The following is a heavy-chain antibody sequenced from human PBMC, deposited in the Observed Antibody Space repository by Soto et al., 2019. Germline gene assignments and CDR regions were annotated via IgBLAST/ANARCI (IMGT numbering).Heavy chain of an antibody. J-gene: IGHJ3*02. CDR1: GASISRGGYS. CDR2: VYHSGRT. CDR3: ARDGISPAGGDAFDI. Sequence: QVQLQESGSGLVNPSQTLSLTCSVSGASISRGGYSWSWIRQAPGKGLEWIGYVYHSGRTYYNPSLKGRVTMSADPSENQFSLKLNSLTAADTAVYFCARDGISPAGGDAFDIWGRGTLVTVSS. V-gene: IGHV4-30-2*01. D-gene: IGHD6-13*01.